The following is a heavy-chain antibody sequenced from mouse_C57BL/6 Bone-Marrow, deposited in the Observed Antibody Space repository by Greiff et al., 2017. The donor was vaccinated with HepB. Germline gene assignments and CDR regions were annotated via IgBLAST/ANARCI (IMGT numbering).Heavy chain of an antibody. J-gene: IGHJ3*01. Sequence: VQRVESGAELARPGASVKLSCEASGYTFTSYGISWVKQRTGQGLEWIGEIYPRSGNTYYNEKFKGKATLTADKSSSTAYMELRSLTSEDSAVYFCARERGYYYGSRPWFAYWGQGTLVTVSA. CDR1: GYTFTSYG. CDR3: ARERGYYYGSRPWFAY. CDR2: IYPRSGNT. D-gene: IGHD1-1*01. V-gene: IGHV1-81*01.